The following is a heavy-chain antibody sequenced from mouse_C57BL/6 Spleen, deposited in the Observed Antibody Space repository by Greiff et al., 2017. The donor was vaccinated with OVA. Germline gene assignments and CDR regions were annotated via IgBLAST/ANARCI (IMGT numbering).Heavy chain of an antibody. D-gene: IGHD1-1*01. V-gene: IGHV1-72*01. CDR1: GYTFTSYW. CDR3: ARRYYYGSSYDWYLDV. J-gene: IGHJ1*03. CDR2: IDPNSGGT. Sequence: QVQLQQPGAELVKPGASVKLSCKASGYTFTSYWMHWVKQRPGRGLEWIGRIDPNSGGTKYNEKFKSKATLTVDTPSSTAYMQLSSLTSEDSAVDYGARRYYYGSSYDWYLDVWGTGTTVTVSS.